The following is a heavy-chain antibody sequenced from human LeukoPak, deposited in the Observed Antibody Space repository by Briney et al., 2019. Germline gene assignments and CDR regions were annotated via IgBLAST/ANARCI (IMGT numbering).Heavy chain of an antibody. CDR3: VRDRVGPDY. D-gene: IGHD1-26*01. CDR1: GFTFSNYA. V-gene: IGHV3-23*01. Sequence: PGGSLRLSCAASGFTFSNYAMSWVRQAPGKGLEWVSSIHYSGGSTYYGDSVKGRFSISRDNSKNTLYLQMNSLRAEDTAVYYCVRDRVGPDYWGQGTLVTVSS. CDR2: IHYSGGST. J-gene: IGHJ4*02.